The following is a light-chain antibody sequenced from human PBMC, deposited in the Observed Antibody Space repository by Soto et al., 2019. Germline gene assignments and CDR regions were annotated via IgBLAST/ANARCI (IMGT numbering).Light chain of an antibody. CDR2: DAT. Sequence: SQMTQSPSSLAAAVGDRVTITCRASQEMSNHLAWFQQKPGKPPKSLIYDATSFQSGVPSKVSGSASGNDSTPTISRLQPEDFATYYCLHDHTYPVTFGGGTKVEIK. CDR3: LHDHTYPVT. J-gene: IGKJ4*01. V-gene: IGKV1-16*02. CDR1: QEMSNH.